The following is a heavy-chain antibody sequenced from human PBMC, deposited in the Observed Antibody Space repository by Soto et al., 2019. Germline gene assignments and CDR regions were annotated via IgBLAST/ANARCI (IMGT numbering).Heavy chain of an antibody. CDR2: IYYSGST. Sequence: SETLSLTCTVSGGSISNYYWSWLRQPPGKGLEWIGYIYYSGSTNYNPSLKSRVTMSADTSKSQFSLNLSSVTPADTAVYYCARVSPEDFGDYPSWFDPWGQGTLVTVSS. J-gene: IGHJ5*02. CDR3: ARVSPEDFGDYPSWFDP. V-gene: IGHV4-59*01. CDR1: GGSISNYY. D-gene: IGHD4-17*01.